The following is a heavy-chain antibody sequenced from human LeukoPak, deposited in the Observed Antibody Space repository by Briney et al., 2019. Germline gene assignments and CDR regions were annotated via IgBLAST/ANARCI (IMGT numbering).Heavy chain of an antibody. Sequence: GGSLRLSCAASGFTFSSYSMNWVRQAPGKGLEWVSYISSSSSAIYYADSVKGRFTISRDNAKNSLYLQMNSLRAEDTAVYYCAKDPNGDYIGTFDIWGQGTMVTVSS. CDR3: AKDPNGDYIGTFDI. J-gene: IGHJ3*02. CDR1: GFTFSSYS. CDR2: ISSSSSAI. V-gene: IGHV3-48*04. D-gene: IGHD4-17*01.